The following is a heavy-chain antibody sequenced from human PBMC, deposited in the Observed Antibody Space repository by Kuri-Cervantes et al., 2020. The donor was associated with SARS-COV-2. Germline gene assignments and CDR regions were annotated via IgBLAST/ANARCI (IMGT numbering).Heavy chain of an antibody. CDR1: GYTFTSYA. J-gene: IGHJ3*02. D-gene: IGHD2-2*02. CDR3: ARLDRGYCSSTSCYMGAFDI. CDR2: ISTYNGNT. V-gene: IGHV1-18*04. Sequence: ASVKVSCKAFGYTFTSYAISWVRQAPGQGLEWMGWISTYNGNTNYTQKLQGRVTMTTDTSTSTAYMELSSLRSEDTAVYYCARLDRGYCSSTSCYMGAFDIWGQGTMVAVSS.